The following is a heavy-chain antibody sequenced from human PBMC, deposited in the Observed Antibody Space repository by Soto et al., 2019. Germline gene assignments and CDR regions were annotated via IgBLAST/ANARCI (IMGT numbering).Heavy chain of an antibody. CDR1: GGSISSRNYY. V-gene: IGHV4-39*01. Sequence: QLQLQESGPGLVKPLETLSLICTVSGGSISSRNYYWGWIRQPPGKGLEWIGSIYYNGVTYYNPSLKSRVTISVDTSKNQFSRRLNSVTAAEPAVYYCARQADFWSGGGGFDPWGQGTLVTVSS. CDR3: ARQADFWSGGGGFDP. D-gene: IGHD3-3*01. J-gene: IGHJ5*02. CDR2: IYYNGVT.